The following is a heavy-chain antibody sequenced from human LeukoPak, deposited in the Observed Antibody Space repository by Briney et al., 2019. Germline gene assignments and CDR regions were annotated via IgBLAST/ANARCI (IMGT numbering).Heavy chain of an antibody. CDR3: AKELNSGELNAFGI. J-gene: IGHJ3*02. Sequence: GGSLRLSCAASGFTFSDYYMSWIRQAPGKGLEWVAYISSSSSSTNYADSVKGRFTISRDNAKNSLYLQMNSLGAEDTAVYYCAKELNSGELNAFGIWGQGTMVTVSS. V-gene: IGHV3-11*05. CDR1: GFTFSDYY. CDR2: ISSSSSST. D-gene: IGHD1-26*01.